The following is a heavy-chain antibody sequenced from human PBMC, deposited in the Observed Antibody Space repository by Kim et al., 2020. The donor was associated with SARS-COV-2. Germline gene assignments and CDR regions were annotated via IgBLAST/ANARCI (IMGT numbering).Heavy chain of an antibody. J-gene: IGHJ4*02. CDR1: GFSFRDYW. D-gene: IGHD3-22*01. CDR2: IKRDGSKM. V-gene: IGHV3-7*03. Sequence: GGSLRLSCAASGFSFRDYWMTWVRQAPGKGLEWVANIKRDGSKMYYADSVMGRFSICKDNTKSSVYLEKNSLKVEDTAVYYCARDRGLEVVAIDYWGQGILVTVSS. CDR3: ARDRGLEVVAIDY.